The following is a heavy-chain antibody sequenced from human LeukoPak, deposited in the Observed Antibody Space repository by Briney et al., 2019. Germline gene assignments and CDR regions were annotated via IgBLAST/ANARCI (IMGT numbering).Heavy chain of an antibody. V-gene: IGHV4-38-2*01. CDR3: ARQHDSYPYYYVDV. J-gene: IGHJ6*03. CDR1: GYSISSGYS. Sequence: PSETLSLTCAVSGYSISSGYSWIWIRQPPGKGLEWIGSLYHSDSIYYNPSLESRVTMSVDTSKNQFSLKLSFVTAADTAVYYCARQHDSYPYYYVDVWGKGTTVTVSS. CDR2: LYHSDSI. D-gene: IGHD6-13*01.